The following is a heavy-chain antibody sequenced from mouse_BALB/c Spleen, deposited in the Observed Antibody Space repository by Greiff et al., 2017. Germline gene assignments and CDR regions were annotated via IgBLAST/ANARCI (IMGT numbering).Heavy chain of an antibody. CDR1: GFTFSSFG. V-gene: IGHV5-17*02. Sequence: EVQVVESGGGLVQPGGSRKLSCAASGFTFSSFGMHWVRQAPEKGLEWVAYISSGSSTIYYADTVKGRFTIYRDNPKNTLFLQMTSLRSEDTAMYYCARRDYGSSGYFDYWGQGTTLTVSS. CDR2: ISSGSSTI. J-gene: IGHJ2*01. CDR3: ARRDYGSSGYFDY. D-gene: IGHD1-1*01.